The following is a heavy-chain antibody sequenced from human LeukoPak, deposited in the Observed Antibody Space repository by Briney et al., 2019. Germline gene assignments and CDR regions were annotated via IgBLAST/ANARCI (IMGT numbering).Heavy chain of an antibody. V-gene: IGHV3-21*01. D-gene: IGHD2-2*01. J-gene: IGHJ4*02. CDR3: AVVVPLDS. CDR1: GFTFSSYS. CDR2: ITSSGSDI. Sequence: AGGSLRLSCVASGFTFSSYSMNWVRQAPGKGLEWVASITSSGSDIYYADSVKGRFTISRDNAKNSLYLQMNSLRAEDTAVYYCAVVVPLDSWGQGTLVTVSS.